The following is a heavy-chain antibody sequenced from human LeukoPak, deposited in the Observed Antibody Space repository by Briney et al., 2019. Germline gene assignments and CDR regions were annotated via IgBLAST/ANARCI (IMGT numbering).Heavy chain of an antibody. CDR1: GYTFTSYD. Sequence: ASVKVSCKASGYTFTSYDINWVRQATGQGLEWMGWMNPNSGNTGYAQKFQGRVTMTRNTSISTAYMELRSLRSDDTAVYYCAMSSDYGSGGPARHMDVWGKGTTVTVSS. CDR2: MNPNSGNT. V-gene: IGHV1-8*01. D-gene: IGHD3-10*01. J-gene: IGHJ6*03. CDR3: AMSSDYGSGGPARHMDV.